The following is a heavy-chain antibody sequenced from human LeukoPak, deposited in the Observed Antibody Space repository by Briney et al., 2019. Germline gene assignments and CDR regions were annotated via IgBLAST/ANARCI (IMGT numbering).Heavy chain of an antibody. V-gene: IGHV4-39*01. J-gene: IGHJ5*02. CDR3: ARSLARFLEWLLPSYWFDP. CDR1: GGSISSSSYY. CDR2: IYYSGST. D-gene: IGHD3-3*01. Sequence: SETLSLTCTVSGGSISSSSYYWGWIRQPPGKGLEWIGSIYYSGSTYYNPSLKSRVIISVDTSKNQFSLKLSSVTAADTAVYYCARSLARFLEWLLPSYWFDPWGQGTLVTVSS.